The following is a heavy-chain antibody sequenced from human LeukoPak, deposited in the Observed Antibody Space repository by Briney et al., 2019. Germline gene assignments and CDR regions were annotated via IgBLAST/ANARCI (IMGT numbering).Heavy chain of an antibody. J-gene: IGHJ6*03. V-gene: IGHV3-48*01. CDR1: GFTFSNYY. CDR3: ARDRSYYYMDV. Sequence: GGSLRLSCAASGFTFSNYYMNWVRQAPGKGLEWVSYISSSSSATYYADSVKGRFTISRDNAKNSLYLQMSGLRAEDTAVYYCARDRSYYYMDVWGKGTTATVSS. CDR2: ISSSSSAT.